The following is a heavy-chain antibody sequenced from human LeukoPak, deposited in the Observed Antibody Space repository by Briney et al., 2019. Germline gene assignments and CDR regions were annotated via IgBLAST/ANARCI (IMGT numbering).Heavy chain of an antibody. V-gene: IGHV1-18*01. CDR2: LGTYNGNT. J-gene: IGHJ4*02. CDR3: ARGRLKRVPFTKVAGALDY. CDR1: GYTFRNYG. D-gene: IGHD6-19*01. Sequence: ASVKVSCKASGYTFRNYGITWVRQAPGQGLECMGWLGTYNGNTDYAQKFQGRVIMTADTSTTTAHMELRSLRSDDTAVYYCARGRLKRVPFTKVAGALDYWGQGTRVTVSS.